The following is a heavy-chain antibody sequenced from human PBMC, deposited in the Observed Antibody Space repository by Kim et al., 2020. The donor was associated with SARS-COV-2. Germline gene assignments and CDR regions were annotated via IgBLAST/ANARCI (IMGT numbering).Heavy chain of an antibody. D-gene: IGHD3-3*01. CDR3: ARLRVDFNAPANWFAT. V-gene: IGHV1-18*04. Sequence: ASVKVSCKTSGYHFASYGITWVRQALGQGLEWMGYISAANGYTKYAQKFQGRVTMSIDGSATTAHLDLASLSSDDSAIHYCARLRVDFNAPANWFATWG. CDR2: ISAANGYT. CDR1: GYHFASYG. J-gene: IGHJ5*01.